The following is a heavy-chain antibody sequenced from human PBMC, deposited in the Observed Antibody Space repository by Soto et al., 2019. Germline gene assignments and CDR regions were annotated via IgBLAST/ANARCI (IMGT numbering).Heavy chain of an antibody. CDR1: GFTFSSYA. D-gene: IGHD3-3*01. J-gene: IGHJ5*02. Sequence: PGGSLRLSCAASGFTFSSYAMHWVRQAPGKGLEWVAVISYDGSNKYYADSVKGRFTISRDNSKNTLYLQMNSLRAEDTAVYYCARDRNDFWSGYYFAYWFDPWGQGTLVTVSS. V-gene: IGHV3-30-3*01. CDR3: ARDRNDFWSGYYFAYWFDP. CDR2: ISYDGSNK.